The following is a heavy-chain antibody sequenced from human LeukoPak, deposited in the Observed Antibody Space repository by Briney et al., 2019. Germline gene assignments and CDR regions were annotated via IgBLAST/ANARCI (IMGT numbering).Heavy chain of an antibody. Sequence: VKVSCKASGYTFTSYAISWVRQAPGQGLEWMGRIIPILGIANYAQKFQGRVTITADKSTSTAYMELSSLRSEDTAVYYCARAGTGDRYYFDYWGQGTLVTVSS. CDR3: ARAGTGDRYYFDY. CDR2: IIPILGIA. J-gene: IGHJ4*02. CDR1: GYTFTSYA. D-gene: IGHD7-27*01. V-gene: IGHV1-69*10.